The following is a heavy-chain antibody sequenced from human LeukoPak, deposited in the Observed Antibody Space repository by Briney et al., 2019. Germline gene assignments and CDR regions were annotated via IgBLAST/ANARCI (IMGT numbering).Heavy chain of an antibody. CDR3: AKTEGGYEGYFDY. Sequence: GGSLRLSCAASRFTFSSYAMSWVRQAPGKGLAWVSGLSASGNSAFYADSVKGRFTISRDNSKNTLYLQVNSLRAEDTAVYYCAKTEGGYEGYFDYWGQGTLVTVSS. D-gene: IGHD5-12*01. J-gene: IGHJ4*02. CDR1: RFTFSSYA. CDR2: LSASGNSA. V-gene: IGHV3-23*01.